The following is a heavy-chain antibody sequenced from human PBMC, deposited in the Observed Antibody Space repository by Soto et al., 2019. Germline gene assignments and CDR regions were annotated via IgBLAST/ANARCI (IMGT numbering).Heavy chain of an antibody. CDR2: FDTEDGEK. D-gene: IGHD3-22*01. V-gene: IGHV1-24*01. CDR3: ATEILARYYDSSCIDASDY. J-gene: IGHJ4*02. Sequence: ASVKVSCKTSGYTLTELSMHWVRQAPGKMLEWMGGFDTEDGEKIYAQKFKGRVTMTEDTSTDTPYMKLSSMRSEETTVYSSATEILARYYDSSCIDASDYWGQGTLVTVSS. CDR1: GYTLTELS.